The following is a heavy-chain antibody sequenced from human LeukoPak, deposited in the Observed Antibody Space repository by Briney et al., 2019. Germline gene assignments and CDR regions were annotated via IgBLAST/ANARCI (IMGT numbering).Heavy chain of an antibody. D-gene: IGHD5-18*01. CDR3: AREPDTTMASFDY. CDR1: GGSISSYY. CDR2: INHSGST. V-gene: IGHV4-34*01. J-gene: IGHJ4*02. Sequence: SETLSLTCTVSGGSISSYYWSWIRQPPGRGLEWIGEINHSGSTNYNPSLKSRVTISIDTSKNQFSLKLSSVTAADTAVYYCAREPDTTMASFDYWGQGTLVIVSS.